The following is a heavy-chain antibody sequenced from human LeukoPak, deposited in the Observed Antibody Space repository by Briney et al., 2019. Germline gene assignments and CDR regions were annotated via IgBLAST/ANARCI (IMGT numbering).Heavy chain of an antibody. CDR1: GGTFSSHA. Sequence: SVKVSCKASGGTFSSHAINWVRQAPGQGLEWMGGIIPTSSTTKYAQNFQGRVTITADESTSTVFMELSSLRSEDTAVYYCARPRTYYDSWSGYPPFDYWGQGTLVTVSS. CDR3: ARPRTYYDSWSGYPPFDY. J-gene: IGHJ4*02. CDR2: IIPTSSTT. V-gene: IGHV1-69*13. D-gene: IGHD3-3*01.